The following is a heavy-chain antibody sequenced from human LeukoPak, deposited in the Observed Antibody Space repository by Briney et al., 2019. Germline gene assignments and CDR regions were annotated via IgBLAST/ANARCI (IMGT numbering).Heavy chain of an antibody. D-gene: IGHD3-3*01. CDR3: ARGSYYDFWSGYLGPNTPGNWFDP. V-gene: IGHV4-31*03. J-gene: IGHJ5*02. CDR2: IYYSGST. Sequence: SETLSLTCTVSGGSISSGGYYWSWIRQHPGKGLEWIGYIYYSGSTYYNPSLKSRVTISVDTSKNQFSLKLSSVTAADTAVYYCARGSYYDFWSGYLGPNTPGNWFDPWGQGTLVTVSS. CDR1: GGSISSGGYY.